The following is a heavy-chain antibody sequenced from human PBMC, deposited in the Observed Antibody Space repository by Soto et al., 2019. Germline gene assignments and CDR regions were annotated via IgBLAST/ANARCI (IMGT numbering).Heavy chain of an antibody. J-gene: IGHJ6*02. D-gene: IGHD3-10*01. CDR3: AGGGVRGVITRTRDYYGMDV. V-gene: IGHV1-46*01. CDR2: IRPSGGST. Sequence: ASVKVSCKASGYTFTSYYMHWVRQAPGQGLEWMGIIRPSGGSTTYAQKFQGRVTMTRDKSISTAYLQWSSLKASDTAMYYCAGGGVRGVITRTRDYYGMDVWGQGTTVTVSS. CDR1: GYTFTSYY.